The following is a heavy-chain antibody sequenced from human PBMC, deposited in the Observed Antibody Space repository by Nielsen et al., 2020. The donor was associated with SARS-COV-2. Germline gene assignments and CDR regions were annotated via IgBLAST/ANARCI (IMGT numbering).Heavy chain of an antibody. J-gene: IGHJ4*02. Sequence: GESLKISCAASGFTFSSYAMSWVRQAPEKGLEWVSAISGSGGSTYYADSVKGRFTISRDNSKNTLYLQMNSLRAEDTAVYYCAKEYGGWLDYWGQGTLVTVSS. D-gene: IGHD4-23*01. CDR3: AKEYGGWLDY. CDR1: GFTFSSYA. V-gene: IGHV3-23*01. CDR2: ISGSGGST.